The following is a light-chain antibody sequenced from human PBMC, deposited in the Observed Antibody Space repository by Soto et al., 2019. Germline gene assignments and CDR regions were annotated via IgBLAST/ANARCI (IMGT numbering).Light chain of an antibody. CDR2: DAS. V-gene: IGKV1-33*01. CDR1: QDISNY. Sequence: DIQMTQSPSSLSASVGDRVTITCQASQDISNYLNWYQQKPGKAPKLLIYDASNLETGVPSRLSGSGSGTYFTFTISVLQPEDIATYYCQQYDNLPPFTFGPGTKVDIK. CDR3: QQYDNLPPFT. J-gene: IGKJ3*01.